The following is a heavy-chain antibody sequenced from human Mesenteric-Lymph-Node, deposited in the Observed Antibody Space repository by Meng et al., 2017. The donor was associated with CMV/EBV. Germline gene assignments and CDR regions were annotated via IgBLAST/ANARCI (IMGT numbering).Heavy chain of an antibody. Sequence: CAVCGGSFSGYYWSWIRQPPGKGLEWIGEINHSGSTHYNPSLKSRVTISVDTSKNQFSLKLSSVTAADTAVYYCARVPSIAARFFDYWGQGTLVTVSS. CDR1: GGSFSGYY. CDR2: INHSGST. D-gene: IGHD6-6*01. CDR3: ARVPSIAARFFDY. J-gene: IGHJ4*02. V-gene: IGHV4-34*01.